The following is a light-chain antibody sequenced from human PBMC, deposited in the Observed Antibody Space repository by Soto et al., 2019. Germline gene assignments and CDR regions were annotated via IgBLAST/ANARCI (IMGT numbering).Light chain of an antibody. CDR2: EVS. Sequence: QSVMTQPASVSGSPGQSITISCTGTSSYIGLYNYVSWYQQHPGKAPKLMIYEVSNRPSGVSNRLSGSKSGNTASLTISGLQAEDEADYYCSSYTSSSTSVVFGGGTKLTVL. J-gene: IGLJ3*02. V-gene: IGLV2-14*01. CDR1: SSYIGLYNY. CDR3: SSYTSSSTSVV.